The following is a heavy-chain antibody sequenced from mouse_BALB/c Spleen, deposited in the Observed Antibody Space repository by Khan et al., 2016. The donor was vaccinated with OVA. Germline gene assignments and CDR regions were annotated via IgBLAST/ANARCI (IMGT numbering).Heavy chain of an antibody. CDR2: INPRSGYT. J-gene: IGHJ2*01. Sequence: QLQEAGAELARPGASVKMSCKASGYTVTSYTMHWVKQRPGQGLEWIGYINPRSGYTDYNQKFKDKTTLTTDISSSTAYMQLSSLTSEDSAVYYCARRRGGYYFDYWGQGTTLTVSS. CDR3: ARRRGGYYFDY. V-gene: IGHV1-4*02. CDR1: GYTVTSYT.